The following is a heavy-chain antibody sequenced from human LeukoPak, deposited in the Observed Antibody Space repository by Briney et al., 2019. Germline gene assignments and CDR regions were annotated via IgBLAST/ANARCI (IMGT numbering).Heavy chain of an antibody. D-gene: IGHD1-26*01. V-gene: IGHV3-74*01. Sequence: GGSLRLSCAASGFTFDDYDMHWVRQAPGKGLVWVSRINSDGSSTSYADSVKGRFTISRDNAKNTLYLQMNSLRAEDTAVYYCASLPVGARVYWGQGTLVTVSS. CDR2: INSDGSST. CDR1: GFTFDDYD. J-gene: IGHJ4*02. CDR3: ASLPVGARVY.